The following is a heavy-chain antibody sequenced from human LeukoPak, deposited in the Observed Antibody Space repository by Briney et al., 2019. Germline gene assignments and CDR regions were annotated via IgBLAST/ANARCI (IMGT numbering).Heavy chain of an antibody. D-gene: IGHD3-22*01. V-gene: IGHV3-74*01. CDR3: ARLTRPGDYYDSSGYYFLDY. CDR1: GFTFSSYW. CDR2: INSDGSST. J-gene: IGHJ4*02. Sequence: GGSLRLSCAASGFTFSSYWMHWVRQAPGKGLVWVSRINSDGSSTSYADSVKGRFTISRDNAKNTLYLQMNSLRAEDAAVYYCARLTRPGDYYDSSGYYFLDYWGQGTLVTVSS.